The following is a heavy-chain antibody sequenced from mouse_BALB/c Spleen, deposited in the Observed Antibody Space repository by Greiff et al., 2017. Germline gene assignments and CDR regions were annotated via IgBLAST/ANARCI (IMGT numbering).Heavy chain of an antibody. D-gene: IGHD1-1*02. Sequence: VKLMESGAELARPGASVKLSFKASGYTFTSYWMQWVKQRPGQGLEWIGAIYPGDGDTRYTQKFKGKATLTADKSSSTAYMQLSSLASEDSAVYYCARWCEENAMDYWGQGTSVTVSS. J-gene: IGHJ4*01. CDR3: ARWCEENAMDY. V-gene: IGHV1-87*01. CDR2: IYPGDGDT. CDR1: GYTFTSYW.